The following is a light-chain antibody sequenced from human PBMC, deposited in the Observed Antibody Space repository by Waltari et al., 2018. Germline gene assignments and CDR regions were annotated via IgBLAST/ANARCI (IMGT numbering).Light chain of an antibody. CDR3: QQYFGTPWT. V-gene: IGKV4-1*01. J-gene: IGKJ1*01. Sequence: DIVLTQSPDSLPVSLGERATINCKSSQNILYNSNNKNYLAWYQQKPGQPPKLLIYWASSRASGVPDRFSGSGSGTDFTLTISSLKAEDVAVYYCQQYFGTPWTFGQGTKVEIK. CDR1: QNILYNSNNKNY. CDR2: WAS.